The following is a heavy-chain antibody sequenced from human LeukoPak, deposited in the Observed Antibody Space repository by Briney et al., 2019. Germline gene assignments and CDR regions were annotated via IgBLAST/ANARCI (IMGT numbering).Heavy chain of an antibody. V-gene: IGHV3-30*18. J-gene: IGHJ5*02. Sequence: PGRSLRLSCAASGFTFSSYGMHWVRQAPGKGLEWVAVISYDGSNKYYADSVKGRFTISRDNSKNTLYLQMNSLRAEDTAVYYCGKDRKVAAWGQGTLVTVSS. CDR3: GKDRKVAA. CDR2: ISYDGSNK. D-gene: IGHD6-19*01. CDR1: GFTFSSYG.